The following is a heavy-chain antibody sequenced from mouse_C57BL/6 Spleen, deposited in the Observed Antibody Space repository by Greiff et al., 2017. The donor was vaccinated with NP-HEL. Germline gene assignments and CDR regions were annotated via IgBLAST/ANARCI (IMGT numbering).Heavy chain of an antibody. V-gene: IGHV1-52*01. Sequence: QVQRQQPGAELVRPGSSVKLSCKASGYTFTSYWLHWVKQRPIQGLEWIGNIDPSDSETHYNQKFKDKATLTVDKSSSTAYMQLSSLTSEDSAVYYCARESRNDDYFDYWGQGTTLTVSS. CDR2: IDPSDSET. CDR3: ARESRNDDYFDY. J-gene: IGHJ2*01. D-gene: IGHD2-3*01. CDR1: GYTFTSYW.